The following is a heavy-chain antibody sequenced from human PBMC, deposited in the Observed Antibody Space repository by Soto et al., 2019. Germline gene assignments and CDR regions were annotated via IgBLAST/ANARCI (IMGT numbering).Heavy chain of an antibody. CDR3: ARDRSSTYYYYGMDL. V-gene: IGHV3-30-3*01. CDR2: ISYDGSNQ. CDR1: GFSFSRHG. Sequence: GGSLRLSCAASGFSFSRHGMHWVRQAPGKGLEWVAVISYDGSNQDYADSVKGRFSISRDNSKNTVYLQMNSLRVEDSAVYYCARDRSSTYYYYGMDLWGQGTTVTVS. D-gene: IGHD6-19*01. J-gene: IGHJ6*02.